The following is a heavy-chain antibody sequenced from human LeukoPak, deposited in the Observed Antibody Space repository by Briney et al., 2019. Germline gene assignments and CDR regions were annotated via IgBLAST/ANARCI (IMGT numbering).Heavy chain of an antibody. D-gene: IGHD2-2*01. CDR2: ISGSCGST. CDR1: GFTFSSYA. CDR3: AKDGPLGYCSSTSCYAPDAFDI. V-gene: IGHV3-23*01. J-gene: IGHJ3*02. Sequence: GGSLRLSCAASGFTFSSYAMSWVRQAPGKGLEWVSAISGSCGSTYYADSVKGRFTISRDNSKNTLYLQMNSLRAEDTAVYYCAKDGPLGYCSSTSCYAPDAFDIWGQGTMVTVSS.